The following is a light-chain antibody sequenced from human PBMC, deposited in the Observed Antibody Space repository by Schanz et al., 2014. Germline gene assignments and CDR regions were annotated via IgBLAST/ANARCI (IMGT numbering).Light chain of an antibody. CDR2: EGT. CDR1: SSDVGSYNL. Sequence: QSALTQPASVSGSPGQSITISCTGTSSDVGSYNLVSWYQQHPGKAPKLMIYEGTKRPSGVSDRFSGSKSANTASLTISGLQAEDEADYYCSSYTSSSSNWVFGGGTKLTVL. V-gene: IGLV2-14*02. J-gene: IGLJ3*02. CDR3: SSYTSSSSNWV.